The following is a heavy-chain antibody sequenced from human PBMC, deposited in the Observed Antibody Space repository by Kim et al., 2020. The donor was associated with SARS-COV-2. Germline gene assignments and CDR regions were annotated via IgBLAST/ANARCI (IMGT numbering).Heavy chain of an antibody. V-gene: IGHV3-21*01. CDR3: ARDRYSSGWLYFYGMDV. CDR1: GFTFSSYS. Sequence: GGSLRLSCAASGFTFSSYSMNWVRQAPGKGLEWVSSISSSSYIYYADSVKGRFTISRDNAKNSLYLQMNSLRAEDTAVYYCARDRYSSGWLYFYGMDVWGQGTTVTVSS. D-gene: IGHD6-19*01. CDR2: ISSSSYI. J-gene: IGHJ6*02.